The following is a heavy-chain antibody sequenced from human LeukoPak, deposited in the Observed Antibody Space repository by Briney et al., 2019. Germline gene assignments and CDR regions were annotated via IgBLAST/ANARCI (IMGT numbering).Heavy chain of an antibody. CDR3: AKEGAWGNWYFDL. CDR2: ISYDGSNK. CDR1: GFTFSSYA. J-gene: IGHJ2*01. Sequence: GGSLRLSCAASGFTFSSYAMHWVRQAPGKGLEWVAVISYDGSNKYYADSVKGRFTISRDNSKNTLYLEMNSLRYEDTALYYCAKEGAWGNWYFDLWGRGTLVTVSS. D-gene: IGHD3-16*01. V-gene: IGHV3-30-3*01.